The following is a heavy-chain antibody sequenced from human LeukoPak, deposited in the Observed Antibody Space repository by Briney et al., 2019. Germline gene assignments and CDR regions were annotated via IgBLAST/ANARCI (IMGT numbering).Heavy chain of an antibody. CDR1: GCTFTEHL. V-gene: IGHV1-2*02. J-gene: IGHJ3*02. Sequence: ASVKVSCKASGCTFTEHLIHWVRQAPGQGLEWMGCVNTKNGDTLYAQNFQGRVTMTRDTSINTAYMGLYRLKSDDTAVYYCAGETGGFEIWGQGTLVTVSS. CDR2: VNTKNGDT. CDR3: AGETGGFEI. D-gene: IGHD2-8*02.